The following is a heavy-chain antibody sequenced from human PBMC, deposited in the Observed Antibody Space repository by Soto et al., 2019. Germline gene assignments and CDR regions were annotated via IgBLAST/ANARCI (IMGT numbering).Heavy chain of an antibody. D-gene: IGHD3-10*01. CDR2: ISTAKGDT. CDR1: GYTFTSYA. V-gene: IGHV1-3*04. J-gene: IGHJ6*02. CDR3: ARDLGTMVRGVVVYYYGLDL. Sequence: QVNLVQSGAEVKQPGASVKVSCKASGYTFTSYALHWLRQAPGQRPEWMGWISTAKGDTKYAQKFQGRVTFTRDASASTVYMELSSLRSEDTAVYSCARDLGTMVRGVVVYYYGLDLWGQGTTITVSS.